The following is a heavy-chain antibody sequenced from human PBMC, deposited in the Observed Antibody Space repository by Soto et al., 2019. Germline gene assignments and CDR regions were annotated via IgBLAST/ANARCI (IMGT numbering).Heavy chain of an antibody. CDR1: GFTFSSYS. Sequence: GGSLRLSCAASGFTFSSYSMNWVRQAPGKGLEWVSSINTDGSTYYTDSVKGRFTISRDISKNTLYLQMNNLRAEDTAIYYCAKNYYFDSWGQGTLVTVSS. CDR2: INTDGST. V-gene: IGHV3-23*01. CDR3: AKNYYFDS. J-gene: IGHJ4*02.